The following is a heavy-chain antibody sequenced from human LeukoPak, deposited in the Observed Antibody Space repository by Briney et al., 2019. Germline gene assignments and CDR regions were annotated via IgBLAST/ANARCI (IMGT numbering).Heavy chain of an antibody. Sequence: ASVKVSCKASGYTFTSYYMHWVRQAPGQGLEWMGIISPSGGSTSYAQKFQGRVTMTRDMSTSTVYMELSSLRSEDTAVYYCARGRGGITMIGDAFDIWGQGTMVTVSS. CDR3: ARGRGGITMIGDAFDI. D-gene: IGHD3-22*01. J-gene: IGHJ3*02. CDR1: GYTFTSYY. V-gene: IGHV1-46*01. CDR2: ISPSGGST.